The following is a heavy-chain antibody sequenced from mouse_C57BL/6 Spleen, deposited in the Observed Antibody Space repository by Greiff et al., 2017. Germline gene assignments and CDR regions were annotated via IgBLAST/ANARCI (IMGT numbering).Heavy chain of an antibody. Sequence: VKDRFTISRDDSESMLYLQMNNLKTEDTAMYYCVRRYDRGSYAMDYWGQGTSVTVSS. CDR3: VRRYDRGSYAMDY. V-gene: IGHV10-1*01. J-gene: IGHJ4*01. D-gene: IGHD2-12*01.